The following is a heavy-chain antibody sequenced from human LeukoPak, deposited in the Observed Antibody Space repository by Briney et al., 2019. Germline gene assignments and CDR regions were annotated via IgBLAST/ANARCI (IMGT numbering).Heavy chain of an antibody. CDR2: IYHSGST. V-gene: IGHV4-38-2*02. CDR1: GYSISSGYY. CDR3: ARLMGAHAYYYYYYMDV. J-gene: IGHJ6*03. Sequence: SETLSLTCTVSGYSISSGYYWGWLRQPPGKGLEWIGSIYHSGSTYYNPSLKRRVTISVDTSKNHVSLKLSPVTAADTAVYFFARLMGAHAYYYYYYMDVWGKGTTVTISS. D-gene: IGHD3-16*01.